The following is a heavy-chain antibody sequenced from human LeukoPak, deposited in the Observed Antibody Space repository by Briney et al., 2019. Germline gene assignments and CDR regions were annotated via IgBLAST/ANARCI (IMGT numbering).Heavy chain of an antibody. D-gene: IGHD6-19*01. Sequence: GGSLRLSCAASGFTFSSYSMNWVRQAPGKGLEWVSSISSSSTYIYYADSVKGRFTISRDNAKNSLYLQMNSLRAEDMAVYYCAAGSSGTYYYFDYWSQGTLVTVSS. CDR1: GFTFSSYS. J-gene: IGHJ4*02. CDR3: AAGSSGTYYYFDY. CDR2: ISSSSTYI. V-gene: IGHV3-21*01.